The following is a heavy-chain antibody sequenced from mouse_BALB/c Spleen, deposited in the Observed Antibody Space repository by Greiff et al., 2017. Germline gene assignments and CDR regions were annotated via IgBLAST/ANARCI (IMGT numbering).Heavy chain of an antibody. V-gene: IGHV1S81*02. CDR3: TGAYYRAWFAY. J-gene: IGHJ3*01. CDR1: GYTFTSYY. D-gene: IGHD2-14*01. CDR2: INPSNGGT. Sequence: QVHVKQSGAELVKPGASVKLSCKASGYTFTSYYMYWVKQRPGQGLEWIGEINPSNGGTNFNEKFKSKATLTVDKSSSTAYMQLSSLTSEDSAVYYCTGAYYRAWFAYWGQGTLVTVSA.